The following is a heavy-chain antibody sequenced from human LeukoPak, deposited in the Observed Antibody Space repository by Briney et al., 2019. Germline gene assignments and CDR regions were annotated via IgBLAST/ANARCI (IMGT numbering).Heavy chain of an antibody. CDR3: AKDSGWYYFDY. Sequence: GGSLRLSCAASGFTVSSNYMSWVRQAPGKGLEWVSVIYSGGSTYYADSVKGRFTISRDNSQNTLSLHINSLRPDDTAVYYCAKDSGWYYFDYWGQGALVTVSS. D-gene: IGHD6-19*01. J-gene: IGHJ4*02. CDR2: IYSGGST. CDR1: GFTVSSNY. V-gene: IGHV3-53*05.